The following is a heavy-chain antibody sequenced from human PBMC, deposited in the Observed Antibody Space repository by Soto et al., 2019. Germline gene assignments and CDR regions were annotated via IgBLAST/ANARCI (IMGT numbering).Heavy chain of an antibody. J-gene: IGHJ5*02. CDR1: GGSISSGGYY. Sequence: SETLSLTCTVSGGSISSGGYYWSWIRQHPGKGLEWIGYIYYSGSTYYNPSLKSRVTISVDTSKNQFSLKLSSVTAADTAVYYCAREYGSGSYYNEGSNWFDPWGQGTLVTVSS. CDR3: AREYGSGSYYNEGSNWFDP. CDR2: IYYSGST. D-gene: IGHD3-10*01. V-gene: IGHV4-31*03.